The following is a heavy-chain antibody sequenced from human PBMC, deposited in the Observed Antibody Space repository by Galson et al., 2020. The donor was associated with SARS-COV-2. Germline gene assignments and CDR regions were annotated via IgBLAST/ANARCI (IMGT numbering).Heavy chain of an antibody. CDR2: FFGGGPT. V-gene: IGHV3-53*01. CDR3: VAGDFWSGNFFYYQVDV. CDR1: GFTFQNYA. D-gene: IGHD3-3*01. Sequence: GESLKISCATSGFTFQNYAMGWVRQAPGQGLEWVSVFFGGGPTFYADSVKGRFTISRDNSRNTLYLQMNYLRVEDTALYYCVAGDFWSGNFFYYQVDVWGKGTAVIVSS. J-gene: IGHJ6*03.